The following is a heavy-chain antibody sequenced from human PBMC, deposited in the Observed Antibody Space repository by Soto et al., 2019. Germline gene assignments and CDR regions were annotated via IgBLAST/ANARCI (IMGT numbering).Heavy chain of an antibody. CDR3: ARVRRGPTIYYYYYGMDV. J-gene: IGHJ6*02. CDR1: GGTFSSYA. Sequence: QVQLVQSGAEVKKPGSSVKVSCKASGGTFSSYAISWVRQAPGQGLEWMGGIIPIFGTANYAQKFQGRVTSTADESTSTAYMELSSLRSEDTAVYYCARVRRGPTIYYYYYGMDVWGQGTTVTVSS. D-gene: IGHD2-2*01. V-gene: IGHV1-69*01. CDR2: IIPIFGTA.